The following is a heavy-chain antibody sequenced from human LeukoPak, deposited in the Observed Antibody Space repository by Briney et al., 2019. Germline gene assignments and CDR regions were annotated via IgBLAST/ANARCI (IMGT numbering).Heavy chain of an antibody. Sequence: GESLKISCKASGYRFSSYWIGWVRQMPGKGLEWMGIIYPGDSDTRYSPSFQGQVTISADKSISTAYLQWSSLKASDTAMYYCARPPTWGYYGDYLYYFDYWGQGTLVTVSS. CDR2: IYPGDSDT. J-gene: IGHJ4*02. D-gene: IGHD4-17*01. CDR3: ARPPTWGYYGDYLYYFDY. CDR1: GYRFSSYW. V-gene: IGHV5-51*01.